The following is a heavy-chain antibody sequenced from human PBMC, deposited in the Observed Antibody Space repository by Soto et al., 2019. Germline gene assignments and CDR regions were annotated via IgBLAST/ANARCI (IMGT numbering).Heavy chain of an antibody. J-gene: IGHJ4*02. V-gene: IGHV3-72*01. D-gene: IGHD5-12*01. CDR1: GFTFSDHY. CDR2: SRDKVHSHTT. Sequence: EVQLAESGGGLVQPGGSLRLSCAASGFTFSDHYMDWVRQAPGKGLEWVGRSRDKVHSHTTEYAASVKGRFTISRGDSENSLYLHMNSLKTGATAVYYCARGVVSTGYFDEGGEGTLVTVSS. CDR3: ARGVVSTGYFDE.